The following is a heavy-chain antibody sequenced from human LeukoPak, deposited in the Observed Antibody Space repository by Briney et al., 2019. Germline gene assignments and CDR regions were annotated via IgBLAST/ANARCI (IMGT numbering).Heavy chain of an antibody. Sequence: GESLKISFKGSGYSFTNYWISWVRQMPGKGLEWMGRIDPSDSYASYSPSFQGHVTISADRPISTVYLQWSSLKASDTAIYYCARQVDCSTTSCYPPEFDFRGQGTLVTVSS. CDR3: ARQVDCSTTSCYPPEFDF. J-gene: IGHJ4*02. CDR2: IDPSDSYA. D-gene: IGHD2-2*01. CDR1: GYSFTNYW. V-gene: IGHV5-10-1*01.